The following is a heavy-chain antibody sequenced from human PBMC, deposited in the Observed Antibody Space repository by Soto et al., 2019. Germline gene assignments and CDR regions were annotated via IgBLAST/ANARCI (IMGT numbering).Heavy chain of an antibody. CDR1: GFTFSSYS. J-gene: IGHJ4*02. V-gene: IGHV3-48*01. D-gene: IGHD3-9*01. CDR3: ARDGSGVLSRLTGYHRAIEY. Sequence: GGSLRLSCAASGFTFSSYSMNWVRQAPGKGLEWVSYISSSSSTIYYADSVKGRFTISRDNAKNSLYLQMNSLRAEDTAVYYCARDGSGVLSRLTGYHRAIEYWGQGTLVTVSS. CDR2: ISSSSSTI.